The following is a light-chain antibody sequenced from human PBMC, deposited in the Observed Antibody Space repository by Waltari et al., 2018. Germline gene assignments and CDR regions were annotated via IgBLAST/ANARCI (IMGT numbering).Light chain of an antibody. V-gene: IGLV2-14*03. J-gene: IGLJ2*01. CDR2: DVK. CDR3: SSYTSTSTVL. Sequence: QSDLSQPASMSGSPGQSITISCTGTSSDVGGSNYVSWYQEYPGKAPKLIIYDVKNRPSGVSNRFSGSKSGNTASLTISGLQAEDEADYYCSSYTSTSTVLFGGGTKVTVL. CDR1: SSDVGGSNY.